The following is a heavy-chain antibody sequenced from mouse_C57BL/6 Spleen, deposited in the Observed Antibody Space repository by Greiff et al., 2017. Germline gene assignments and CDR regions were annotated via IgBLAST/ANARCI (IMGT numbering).Heavy chain of an antibody. CDR1: GYTFTDYE. CDR3: TRFRGNYGDD. Sequence: QVQLQQSGAELVRPGASVTLSCKASGYTFTDYEMHWVKQTPVHGLEWIGAIDPEAGGTAYNQKFKGKAILTADKSSSTAYMELRSLTSEDSAVYYCTRFRGNYGDDWGQGTTLTVSS. J-gene: IGHJ2*01. V-gene: IGHV1-15*01. D-gene: IGHD2-1*01. CDR2: IDPEAGGT.